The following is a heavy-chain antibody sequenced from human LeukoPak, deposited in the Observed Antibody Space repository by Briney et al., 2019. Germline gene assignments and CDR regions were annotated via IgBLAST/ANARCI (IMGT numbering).Heavy chain of an antibody. Sequence: PSETLSLTCTVSGGSISSYYWSWIRQPAGKGLEWIGRIYTSGSTNYNPSLKSRVTMSVDTSKNQFSLKLSSVTAADTAVYYCARDRGSWFSPGLGYWAFDIWGQGTMVTVSS. D-gene: IGHD2-15*01. V-gene: IGHV4-4*07. CDR2: IYTSGST. J-gene: IGHJ3*02. CDR3: ARDRGSWFSPGLGYWAFDI. CDR1: GGSISSYY.